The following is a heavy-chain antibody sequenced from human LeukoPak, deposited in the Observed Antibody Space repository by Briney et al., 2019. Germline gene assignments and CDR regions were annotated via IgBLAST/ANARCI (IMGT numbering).Heavy chain of an antibody. Sequence: GASVKVSCKASGYTFIDYNMHWVRQASGQGLEWMGWLNPNSGGTNYAQKFQGRVTMARDTSISTVYMELSSLRSEDTAVYYCARTEIYGDYLDRQLPPDAFDIWGQGTMVTVSS. CDR3: ARTEIYGDYLDRQLPPDAFDI. J-gene: IGHJ3*02. CDR1: GYTFIDYN. V-gene: IGHV1-2*02. D-gene: IGHD4-17*01. CDR2: LNPNSGGT.